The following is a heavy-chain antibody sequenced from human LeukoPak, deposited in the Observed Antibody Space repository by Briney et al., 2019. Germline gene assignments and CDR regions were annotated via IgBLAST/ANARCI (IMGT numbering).Heavy chain of an antibody. CDR3: AMLGDPYHGEGY. J-gene: IGHJ4*02. CDR2: IYSGGST. V-gene: IGHV3-66*01. Sequence: GGSLRLSCAASGSTVSSNYMSWVRQAPGKGLEWVSVIYSGGSTYYADSVKGRFTISRDNSKNTLYLQMNSLRAEDTAVYYCAMLGDPYHGEGYWGQGTLVTVSS. D-gene: IGHD3-10*02. CDR1: GSTVSSNY.